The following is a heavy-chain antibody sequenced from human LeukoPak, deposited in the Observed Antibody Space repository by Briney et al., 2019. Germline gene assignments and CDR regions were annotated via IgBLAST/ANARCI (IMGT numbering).Heavy chain of an antibody. D-gene: IGHD5-12*01. Sequence: SETLSLTCTVSGGSISSYYWSWIRQPPGKGLEWIGEINHSGSTNYNPSLKSRVTISVDTSKNQFSLKLSSVTAADTAVYYCASFGGYDSSWDYWGQGTLVTVSS. CDR3: ASFGGYDSSWDY. CDR2: INHSGST. J-gene: IGHJ4*02. CDR1: GGSISSYY. V-gene: IGHV4-34*01.